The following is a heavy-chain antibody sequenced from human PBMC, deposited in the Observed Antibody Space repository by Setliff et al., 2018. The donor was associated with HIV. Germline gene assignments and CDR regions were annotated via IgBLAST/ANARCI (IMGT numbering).Heavy chain of an antibody. J-gene: IGHJ5*02. D-gene: IGHD6-13*01. CDR2: IRYSGTT. V-gene: IGHV4-39*01. CDR1: GGSVRSKSFC. Sequence: KTSETMSLTCTVSGGSVRSKSFCSGWIRQPPGKGLEWVGSIRYSGTTHYNPSLKSRVTISVDTSNNQFSLKLRFVTAAVTAVYYCVRGDYRIIAGAGSGWFDPWGQGTLVTVSS. CDR3: VRGDYRIIAGAGSGWFDP.